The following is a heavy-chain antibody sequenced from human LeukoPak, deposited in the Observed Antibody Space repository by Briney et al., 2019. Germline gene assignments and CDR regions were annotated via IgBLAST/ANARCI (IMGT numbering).Heavy chain of an antibody. Sequence: ASVKVSCKASGYTFTSYYMHWVRQAPGQGLEWMGIINSSGGSTSYAQKFQGRVTMTRDTSTSTVYMELSSLRSEDTAVYYCARSPRSSGWYGWWFDPWGQGTLVTVSS. J-gene: IGHJ5*02. D-gene: IGHD6-19*01. V-gene: IGHV1-46*03. CDR1: GYTFTSYY. CDR3: ARSPRSSGWYGWWFDP. CDR2: INSSGGST.